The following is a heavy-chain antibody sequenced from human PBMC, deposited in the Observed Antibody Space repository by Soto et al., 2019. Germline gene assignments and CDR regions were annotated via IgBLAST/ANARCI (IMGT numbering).Heavy chain of an antibody. J-gene: IGHJ4*02. V-gene: IGHV3-23*01. CDR2: ISGSGGGT. CDR1: GFTFSSYA. CDR3: ARHPGYYDVLTGYSTYYFDY. Sequence: CGSLRLSCAASGFTFSSYAMSWVLQAPGKGLEWVSAISGSGGGTYYADSVKGRFTISRDNSKNTLYLQMNSLRAEDTAVYYCARHPGYYDVLTGYSTYYFDYWGQGTLVTVSS. D-gene: IGHD3-9*01.